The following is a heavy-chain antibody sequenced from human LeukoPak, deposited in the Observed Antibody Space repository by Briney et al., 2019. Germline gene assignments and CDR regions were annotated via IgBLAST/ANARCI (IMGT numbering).Heavy chain of an antibody. J-gene: IGHJ5*02. CDR1: GGSFSGYY. D-gene: IGHD6-13*01. Sequence: SETLSLTCAVYGGSFSGYYWSWIRQPPGKGLEWIGEINHSGSTNYNPSLKSRVTISVDTSKNQFSLKLSSVTAADTAVYYCARQSRRAAAGTFDPWGQGTLVTVSS. CDR3: ARQSRRAAAGTFDP. V-gene: IGHV4-34*01. CDR2: INHSGST.